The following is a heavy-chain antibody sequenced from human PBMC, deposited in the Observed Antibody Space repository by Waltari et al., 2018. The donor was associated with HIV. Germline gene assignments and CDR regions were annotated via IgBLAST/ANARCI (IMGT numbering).Heavy chain of an antibody. CDR3: ARDLVVLRYFDWLSTYFDY. CDR2: MKRDGTIT. CDR1: GFTFSSYW. V-gene: IGHV3-74*01. D-gene: IGHD3-9*01. J-gene: IGHJ4*02. Sequence: EVQLVESGGGLVQPGGSLRLSCAASGFTFSSYWMHWVRQAPGKGLVWVSRMKRDGTITTYADSVKGRFTISRDNAKNTLFLQMNSLRAEDTAIYYCARDLVVLRYFDWLSTYFDYWGQGTLVTVSS.